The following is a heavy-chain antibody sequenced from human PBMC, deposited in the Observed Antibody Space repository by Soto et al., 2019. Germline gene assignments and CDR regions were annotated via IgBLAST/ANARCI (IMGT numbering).Heavy chain of an antibody. Sequence: QVQLVESGGGVVQPGRSLRLSCAASGFTFSSYGMHWVRQAPGKGLEWVALISYDGSNKYYADSVKGRFTISRDNSKNTLYLQMNSLRAADTAVYYCAKERGWLQSANAFNIWGQGTMVTVSS. CDR3: AKERGWLQSANAFNI. CDR1: GFTFSSYG. D-gene: IGHD5-12*01. CDR2: ISYDGSNK. V-gene: IGHV3-30*18. J-gene: IGHJ3*02.